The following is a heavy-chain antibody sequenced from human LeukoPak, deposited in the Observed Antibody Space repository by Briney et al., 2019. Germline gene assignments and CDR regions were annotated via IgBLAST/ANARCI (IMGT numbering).Heavy chain of an antibody. CDR2: INAGNGNT. J-gene: IGHJ4*02. CDR3: ARRPGDSNDYVFDY. CDR1: GYTFTSYA. V-gene: IGHV1-3*01. D-gene: IGHD4/OR15-4a*01. Sequence: ASVTVSCKASGYTFTSYAMHWVRQASGQRLEWMGWINAGNGNTKYSQKFQGRVTITRDTSANTAYMELSSLRSEDTAVYYCARRPGDSNDYVFDYWGQGILVTVSS.